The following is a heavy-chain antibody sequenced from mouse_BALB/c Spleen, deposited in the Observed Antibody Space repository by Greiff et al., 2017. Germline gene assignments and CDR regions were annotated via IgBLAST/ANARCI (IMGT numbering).Heavy chain of an antibody. J-gene: IGHJ3*01. Sequence: EVKVVESGGGLVKPGGSLKLSCAASGFTFSDYYMYWVRQTPEKRLEWVATISDGGSYTYYPDSVKGRFTISRDNAKNNLYLQMSSLKSEDTAMYYCARDRVYYGSSWFAYWGQGTLVTVSA. D-gene: IGHD1-1*01. V-gene: IGHV5-4*02. CDR3: ARDRVYYGSSWFAY. CDR1: GFTFSDYY. CDR2: ISDGGSYT.